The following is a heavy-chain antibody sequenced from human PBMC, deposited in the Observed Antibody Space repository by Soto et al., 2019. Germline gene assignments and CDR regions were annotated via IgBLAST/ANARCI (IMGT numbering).Heavy chain of an antibody. D-gene: IGHD3-10*01. CDR1: GGSFSGYY. CDR3: ARGRRTMVRGLWFDP. V-gene: IGHV4-34*01. Sequence: QVQLQQWGAGLLKPSETLSLTCAVYGGSFSGYYWSWIRQPPGKGLEWIGEINHSGSTNYNPSLKSRVTISVDTSKNQFSLKLSSVTAADTAVYYCARGRRTMVRGLWFDPWGQGTLVTVSS. J-gene: IGHJ5*02. CDR2: INHSGST.